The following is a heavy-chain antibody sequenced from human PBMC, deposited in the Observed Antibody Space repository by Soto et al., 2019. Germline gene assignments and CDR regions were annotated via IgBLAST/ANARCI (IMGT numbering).Heavy chain of an antibody. CDR2: ISYDGSNK. J-gene: IGHJ6*02. Sequence: GGSLRLSCAASGFTFSSYAMHWVRQAPGKGLEWVAVISYDGSNKYYADSVKGRFTISRDSSKNTLYLQMNSLRAEDTAVYYCARDKYYGDYSVYYYGMDVWGQGTTVTVSS. CDR1: GFTFSSYA. V-gene: IGHV3-30-3*01. CDR3: ARDKYYGDYSVYYYGMDV. D-gene: IGHD4-17*01.